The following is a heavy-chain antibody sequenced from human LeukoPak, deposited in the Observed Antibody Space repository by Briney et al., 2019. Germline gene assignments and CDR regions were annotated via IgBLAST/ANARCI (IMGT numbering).Heavy chain of an antibody. CDR2: LTYDGTT. V-gene: IGHV4-34*01. D-gene: IGHD6-6*01. CDR3: ARGIWSSSSFGY. J-gene: IGHJ4*02. Sequence: WIGVLTYDGTTHYNPSLKSRITISIDTSKNHFSLNLNSVTAADTAVYYCARGIWSSSSFGYWGQGTLVTVPS.